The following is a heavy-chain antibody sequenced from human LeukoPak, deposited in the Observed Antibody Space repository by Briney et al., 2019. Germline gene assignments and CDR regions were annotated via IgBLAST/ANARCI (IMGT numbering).Heavy chain of an antibody. Sequence: GGTLRLLCAASGFTFSEYNMNWVRQAPGKGLEWVSYITKSGSTIQYADSAKGRFTISRDNAKNSLYLQMNSLRAEDTAVYYCARSIGLSGGGVDVWGQGTTVTVSS. CDR1: GFTFSEYN. V-gene: IGHV3-11*01. CDR2: ITKSGSTI. D-gene: IGHD4-23*01. CDR3: ARSIGLSGGGVDV. J-gene: IGHJ6*02.